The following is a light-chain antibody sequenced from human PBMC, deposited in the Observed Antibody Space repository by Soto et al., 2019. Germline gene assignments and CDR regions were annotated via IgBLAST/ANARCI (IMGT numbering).Light chain of an antibody. Sequence: EIVLTQSPATLSLSPGERATLSCRASQSVSSYLDWYQQKPGQAPRVLIYDASNRATGIPARFSGSGSGTDFTLTISSLEPEDFAVYYCQQRSNCPWTFGQGTKVEIK. J-gene: IGKJ1*01. CDR3: QQRSNCPWT. CDR2: DAS. V-gene: IGKV3-11*01. CDR1: QSVSSY.